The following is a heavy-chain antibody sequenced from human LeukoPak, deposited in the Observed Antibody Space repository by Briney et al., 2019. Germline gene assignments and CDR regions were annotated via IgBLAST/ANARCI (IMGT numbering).Heavy chain of an antibody. CDR3: ARGRYCSSTSCSPGIYYFDY. CDR1: GYSISSGYY. J-gene: IGHJ4*02. D-gene: IGHD2-2*01. V-gene: IGHV4-38-2*02. CDR2: IYHSGST. Sequence: PSETLSLTCTVSGYSISSGYYWGWIRQPPGKGLEWIGSIYHSGSTYFNPSLKSRVTISVDTSKNQFSLKLSSVTAADTAVYYCARGRYCSSTSCSPGIYYFDYWGQGTLVTVSS.